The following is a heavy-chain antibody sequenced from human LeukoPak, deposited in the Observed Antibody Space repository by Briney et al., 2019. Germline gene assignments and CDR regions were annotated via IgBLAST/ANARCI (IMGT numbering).Heavy chain of an antibody. CDR2: ISGDSRYI. CDR3: ARGKYGGYFIDY. D-gene: IGHD5-12*01. V-gene: IGHV3-21*01. J-gene: IGHJ4*02. Sequence: GGSLRLSCAASGFTFSSYSVNWVRQAPGKGLEWVSAISGDSRYIYYADSVRGRFTISRDNAKNTVYLQMNSLRAEDTAVYYCARGKYGGYFIDYWGQGTLVTVSS. CDR1: GFTFSSYS.